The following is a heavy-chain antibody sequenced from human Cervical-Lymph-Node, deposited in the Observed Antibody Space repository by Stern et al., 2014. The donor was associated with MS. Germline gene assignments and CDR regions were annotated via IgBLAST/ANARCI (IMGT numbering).Heavy chain of an antibody. Sequence: QVTLRESGPGLVKPTETLTLTCTVSGFSLSNPRMGVSWIRQPPGKALEXLAHIFSNDEKSYIPSLRSRLTISKDTSKSQVVLTLANVDPVDTATYFCARMDYGDYVPFLAEWYFDLCGRGTLVSVSS. J-gene: IGHJ2*01. V-gene: IGHV2-26*01. CDR3: ARMDYGDYVPFLAEWYFDL. CDR1: GFSLSNPRMG. D-gene: IGHD4-17*01. CDR2: IFSNDEK.